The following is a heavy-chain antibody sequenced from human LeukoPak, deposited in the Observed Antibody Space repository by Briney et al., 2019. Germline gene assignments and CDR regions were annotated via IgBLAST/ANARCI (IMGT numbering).Heavy chain of an antibody. D-gene: IGHD2-2*01. CDR2: INPSGGST. Sequence: GASVKVSCKASGYTFTSHYVHWVRQAPGQGLEWMGIINPSGGSTSYAQKFQGRVTMTRDTSTSTVYMELSRLRSDDTAVYYCARGVVPAADKLGIQDYWGQGTLVTVSS. CDR1: GYTFTSHY. CDR3: ARGVVPAADKLGIQDY. J-gene: IGHJ4*02. V-gene: IGHV1-46*01.